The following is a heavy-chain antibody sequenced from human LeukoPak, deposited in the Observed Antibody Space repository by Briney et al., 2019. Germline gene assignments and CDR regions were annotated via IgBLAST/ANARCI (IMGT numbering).Heavy chain of an antibody. CDR3: ARDPTIVGATQCFDY. J-gene: IGHJ4*02. CDR2: ISSSSSTI. CDR1: GFTFSSYS. Sequence: GGSLRLSCAASGFTFSSYSMNWVRQAPGKGLEWVSYISSSSSTIYYADSVKGRFTISRDNAKNSLYLQMNSLRAEDTAVYYCARDPTIVGATQCFDYWGQGTLVTVSS. V-gene: IGHV3-48*04. D-gene: IGHD1-26*01.